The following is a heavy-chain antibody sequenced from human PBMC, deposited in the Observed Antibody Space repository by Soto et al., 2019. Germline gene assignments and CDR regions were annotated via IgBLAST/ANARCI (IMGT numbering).Heavy chain of an antibody. V-gene: IGHV4-34*01. CDR1: GGSFSGYY. D-gene: IGHD3-22*01. Sequence: SDTLSLTCAVYGGSFSGYYWSWIRQPPGKGLEWIGEINHSGSTNYNPSLKSRVTISVDTSKNQFSLKLSSVTAADTAVYYCASTDSSGYTFDYWGQGTLVTVSS. CDR2: INHSGST. CDR3: ASTDSSGYTFDY. J-gene: IGHJ4*02.